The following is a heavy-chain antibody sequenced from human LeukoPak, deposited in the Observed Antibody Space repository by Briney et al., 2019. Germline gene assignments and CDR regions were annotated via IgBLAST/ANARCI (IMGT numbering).Heavy chain of an antibody. J-gene: IGHJ4*02. Sequence: GGSLRLSCAASGFTFSSYSMNWVRQAPGKGLEWVSSISSSSSYIYYADSVKGRFTISRDNAKNSLYLQINSLRAEDTAVHYCAREGGLQLWGFGYWGQGTLVTVSS. D-gene: IGHD5-18*01. CDR2: ISSSSSYI. CDR1: GFTFSSYS. V-gene: IGHV3-21*01. CDR3: AREGGLQLWGFGY.